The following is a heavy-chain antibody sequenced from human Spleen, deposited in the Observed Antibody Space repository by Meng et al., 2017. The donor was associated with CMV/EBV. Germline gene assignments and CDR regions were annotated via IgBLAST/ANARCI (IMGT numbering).Heavy chain of an antibody. CDR3: ASLGYCSSTSCYKDY. D-gene: IGHD2-2*02. J-gene: IGHJ4*02. V-gene: IGHV4-34*01. CDR1: GGSFSGCY. CDR2: INHSGST. Sequence: YGGSFSGCYWSWIRQPPGKGLEWIGEINHSGSTNYSPSLKSRVTISVDTSKNQFSLKLSSVTAAGTAVYYCASLGYCSSTSCYKDYWGQGTLVTVSS.